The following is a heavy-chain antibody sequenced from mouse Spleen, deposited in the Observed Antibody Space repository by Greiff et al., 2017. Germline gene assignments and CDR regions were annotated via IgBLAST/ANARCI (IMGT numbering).Heavy chain of an antibody. CDR1: GYTFTGYW. J-gene: IGHJ1*01. CDR2: ILPGSGST. Sequence: VQLHQSGAELMKPGASVKLSCKATGYTFTGYWIEWVKQRPGHGLEWIGEILPGSGSTNYNEKFKGKATFTADTSSNTAYMQLRSLTTEDSATYYCARLDWAYWYFDVWGAGTTVTVSS. D-gene: IGHD4-1*01. V-gene: IGHV1-9*01. CDR3: ARLDWAYWYFDV.